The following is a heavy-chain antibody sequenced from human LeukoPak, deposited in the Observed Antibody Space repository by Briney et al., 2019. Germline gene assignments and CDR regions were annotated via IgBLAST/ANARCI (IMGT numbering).Heavy chain of an antibody. V-gene: IGHV3-53*01. CDR2: IYSGGST. CDR3: ARRLYIVRGAFDI. CDR1: GFTVSSNY. Sequence: GGSLRLSCAASGFTVSSNYMSWVRQAPGKGLEWVSVIYSGGSTYYADSVKGRFTISRDNSKNTVHLQMNNLRAEDTAMYFCARRLYIVRGAFDIWGQGTMVTVSS. D-gene: IGHD2/OR15-2a*01. J-gene: IGHJ3*02.